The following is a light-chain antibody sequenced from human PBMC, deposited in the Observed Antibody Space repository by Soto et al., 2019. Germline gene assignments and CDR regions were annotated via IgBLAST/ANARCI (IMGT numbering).Light chain of an antibody. CDR3: QQYDNLLT. V-gene: IGKV1-33*01. CDR2: DAS. CDR1: QDISNY. Sequence: DIQMTQSPSSLSAFVGDRVTITCQASQDISNYLNWYQQKPGKAPKLLIYDASTLETGVPSRFSGGGSGTDFTFTISSLQSEDVATYYCQQYDNLLTFGGGTKVEIK. J-gene: IGKJ4*01.